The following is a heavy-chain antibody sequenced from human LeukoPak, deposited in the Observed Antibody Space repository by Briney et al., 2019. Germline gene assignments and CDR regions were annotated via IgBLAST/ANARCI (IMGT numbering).Heavy chain of an antibody. D-gene: IGHD2/OR15-2a*01. CDR2: ISGDGNAK. V-gene: IGHV3-48*01. J-gene: IGHJ4*02. CDR3: ARDYVYAFDY. Sequence: GGSLRLSCAASGFTFITYGMHWVRQAPGKGLEWASYISGDGNAKHYTDSVKGRFTISRDNAKNALYLQMNSLRAEDTAVYFCARDYVYAFDYWGQGTLVTVSS. CDR1: GFTFITYG.